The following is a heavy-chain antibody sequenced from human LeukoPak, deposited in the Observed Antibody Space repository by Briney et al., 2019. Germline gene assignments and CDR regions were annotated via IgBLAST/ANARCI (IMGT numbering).Heavy chain of an antibody. CDR3: AKSFLELEAYDYYMDV. Sequence: GGSLRLSCAASGFTFSSSGFIFSDYVMYWVRQAPGKGLEGVSYISSSGGTSYSADPVKGRFNISRDNAKKSLYLHMDSLRAEDTAVYYCAKSFLELEAYDYYMDVWGKGTTVTVSS. CDR2: ISSSGGTS. J-gene: IGHJ6*03. D-gene: IGHD1-7*01. CDR1: GFTFSS. V-gene: IGHV3-48*03.